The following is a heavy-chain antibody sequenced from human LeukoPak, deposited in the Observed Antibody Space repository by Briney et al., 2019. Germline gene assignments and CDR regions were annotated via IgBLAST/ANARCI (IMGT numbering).Heavy chain of an antibody. D-gene: IGHD6-13*01. CDR3: ASASEAPRQYSSSSVTYYYGMDV. V-gene: IGHV3-66*01. J-gene: IGHJ6*02. CDR1: GFTVSSNY. CDR2: IYSGGST. Sequence: GGSLRLSCAASGFTVSSNYMSWVRQAPGKGLEWVSVIYSGGSTYYADSVKGRFTISRDNSKNTLYLQMNSLRAEDTAVYYCASASEAPRQYSSSSVTYYYGMDVWGQGTTVTVSS.